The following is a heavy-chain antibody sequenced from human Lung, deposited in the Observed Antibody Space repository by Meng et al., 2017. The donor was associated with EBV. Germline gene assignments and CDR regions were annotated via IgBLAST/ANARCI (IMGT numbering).Heavy chain of an antibody. CDR3: ARAGYDSSGYYPQPFDY. J-gene: IGHJ4*02. CDR1: GYTLTSYA. Sequence: QVQLVQPGAEVKKPGASVKVSGKASGYTLTSYAMHWVRQAPGQRLEWMGWINAGNGNTKYSQRFQGRVTITRDTSASTAYMELSSLRSEDTTVYYCARAGYDSSGYYPQPFDYWGQGTLVTVAS. CDR2: INAGNGNT. V-gene: IGHV1-3*01. D-gene: IGHD3-22*01.